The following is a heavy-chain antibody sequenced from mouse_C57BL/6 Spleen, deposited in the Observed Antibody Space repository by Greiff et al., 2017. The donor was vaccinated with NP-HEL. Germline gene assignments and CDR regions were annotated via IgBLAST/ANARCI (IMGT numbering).Heavy chain of an antibody. V-gene: IGHV1-61*01. J-gene: IGHJ3*01. CDR1: GYTFTSYW. CDR2: IYPSDSET. D-gene: IGHD2-1*01. Sequence: VQLQQPGAELVRPGSSVKLSCKASGYTFTSYWMDWVKQRPGQGLEWIGNIYPSDSETHYNQKFKDKATLTVDKSSSTAYMQLSSLTSEDSAVYYCAATCGNGFAYWGQGTLVTVSA. CDR3: AATCGNGFAY.